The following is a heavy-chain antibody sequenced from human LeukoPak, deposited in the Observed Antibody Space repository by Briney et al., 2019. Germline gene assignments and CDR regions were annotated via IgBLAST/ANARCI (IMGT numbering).Heavy chain of an antibody. CDR2: ITSSSIYI. Sequence: PGGTLRLSCAASGFTFSSYGMSWVRQAPGKGLEWVSSITSSSIYIYYADSMKGRFTISRDNAKNSLYLQMDSLRAEDTAVYYCARDGITMRILEYWGQGTLVTVSS. CDR1: GFTFSSYG. V-gene: IGHV3-21*01. CDR3: ARDGITMRILEY. D-gene: IGHD3-10*01. J-gene: IGHJ4*02.